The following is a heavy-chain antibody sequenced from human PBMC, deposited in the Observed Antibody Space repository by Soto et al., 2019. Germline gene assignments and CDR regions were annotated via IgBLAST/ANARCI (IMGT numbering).Heavy chain of an antibody. D-gene: IGHD1-26*01. CDR2: IIPIFGTA. V-gene: IGHV1-69*13. CDR1: GGTFSSYA. CDR3: ARDPNFHSVFDY. J-gene: IGHJ4*02. Sequence: SVKVSCKASGGTFSSYAISWVRQAPGQGLEWMGGIIPIFGTANYAQKFQGRVTITADESTSTAYMELSSLRSEDTAVYYCARDPNFHSVFDYWGQGTLVTVSS.